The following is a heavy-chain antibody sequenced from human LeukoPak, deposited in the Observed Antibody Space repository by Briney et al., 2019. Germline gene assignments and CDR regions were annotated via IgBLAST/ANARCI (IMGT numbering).Heavy chain of an antibody. CDR3: AIWGYCSGGSCYVSAYYYGMDV. D-gene: IGHD2-15*01. J-gene: IGHJ6*02. CDR2: ISKSGGST. Sequence: GESLRLSCAASGLTFSSYAMSWVRQAPGKGLEWVSAISKSGGSTYYADSAKGRFTISRDNSKNTLYLQMNSLGVEDTAVYYCAIWGYCSGGSCYVSAYYYGMDVWGQGTTVTVSS. V-gene: IGHV3-23*01. CDR1: GLTFSSYA.